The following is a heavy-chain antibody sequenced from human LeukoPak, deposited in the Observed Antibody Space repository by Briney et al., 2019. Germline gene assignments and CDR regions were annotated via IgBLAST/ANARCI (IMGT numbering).Heavy chain of an antibody. V-gene: IGHV3-15*01. CDR1: GFPHSNAW. J-gene: IGHJ4*02. CDR3: TTSLSSGYHVDY. Sequence: GGPLRLFCAASGFPHSNAWMPWLRQAPGRGVEWVVRYKCKTDGGITDYAAPVKGRFTISRDNSKNTLYLHMNSLKTEDTAVYYCTTSLSSGYHVDYWGQGILVTVSS. D-gene: IGHD3-22*01. CDR2: YKCKTDGGIT.